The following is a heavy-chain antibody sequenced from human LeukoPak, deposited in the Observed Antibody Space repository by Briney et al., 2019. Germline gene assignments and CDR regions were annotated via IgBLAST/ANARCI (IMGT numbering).Heavy chain of an antibody. D-gene: IGHD3-10*01. CDR1: GGSISSSSYY. Sequence: KSSETLSLTCTVSGGSISSSSYYWGWIRQPPGKGLEWIGSIYYSGSTYYNPSLKSRVTISVDTSKNQFSLKLSSVTAADTAVYYCARLFGSDYGSGSYVEDYWGQGTVVTVSS. V-gene: IGHV4-39*01. CDR3: ARLFGSDYGSGSYVEDY. J-gene: IGHJ4*02. CDR2: IYYSGST.